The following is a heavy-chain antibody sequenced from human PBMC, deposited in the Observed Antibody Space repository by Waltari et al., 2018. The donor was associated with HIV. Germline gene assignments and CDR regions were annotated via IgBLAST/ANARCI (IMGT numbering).Heavy chain of an antibody. D-gene: IGHD1-26*01. V-gene: IGHV3-74*01. Sequence: EVQLVESGGALVQPGGSLRLSCAASGFSFSNYWMHWVRQAPGKGRVGVSGINNYGSTKTYADSVKGRFTISRDNAKNTLYLQMNSLRVDDTAVYYCARDPSEWELPIDYWGQGSLVTVSS. J-gene: IGHJ4*02. CDR1: GFSFSNYW. CDR2: INNYGSTK. CDR3: ARDPSEWELPIDY.